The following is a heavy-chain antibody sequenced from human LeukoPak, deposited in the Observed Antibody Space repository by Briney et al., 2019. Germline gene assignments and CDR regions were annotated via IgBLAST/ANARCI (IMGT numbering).Heavy chain of an antibody. CDR1: GFTFSSYA. CDR2: ISGSGGST. D-gene: IGHD5-12*01. Sequence: SGGSLRLSCAASGFTFSSYAMSWVRQAPGKGLEWVSAISGSGGSTYYADSVKGRFTVSRDNSKNTLYLQMNSLRAEDTAVYFCAKDRDSGDSADYWGQGTLVTVSS. V-gene: IGHV3-23*01. J-gene: IGHJ4*02. CDR3: AKDRDSGDSADY.